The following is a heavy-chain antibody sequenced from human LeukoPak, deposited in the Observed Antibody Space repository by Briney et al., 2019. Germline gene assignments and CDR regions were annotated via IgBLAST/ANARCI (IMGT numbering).Heavy chain of an antibody. J-gene: IGHJ3*02. CDR3: ASIVVGATLDAFDI. CDR2: IIPILGIA. D-gene: IGHD1-26*01. V-gene: IGHV1-69*02. CDR1: GGTCSSYT. Sequence: SVKVSCKASGGTCSSYTISWVRQAPGQGLEWMGRIIPILGIANDAQKFQGRVTITTDESTSTAYMELSSLRSEDTAVYYYASIVVGATLDAFDIWGQGTMVTVSS.